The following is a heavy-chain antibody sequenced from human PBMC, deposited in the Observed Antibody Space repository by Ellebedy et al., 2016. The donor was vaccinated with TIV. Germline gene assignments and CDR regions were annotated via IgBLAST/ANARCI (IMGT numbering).Heavy chain of an antibody. CDR1: GFAVSTMY. CDR2: ISGSGDST. D-gene: IGHD3-22*01. Sequence: GESLKISCAASGFAVSTMYMYWVRQAPGKGLDWVSAISGSGDSTYYADSVKGRFTISRDNSKNTLYLQMNSLRAEDTAVYYCAKVATMIVRVTYFDYWGQGALVTVSS. J-gene: IGHJ4*02. V-gene: IGHV3-23*01. CDR3: AKVATMIVRVTYFDY.